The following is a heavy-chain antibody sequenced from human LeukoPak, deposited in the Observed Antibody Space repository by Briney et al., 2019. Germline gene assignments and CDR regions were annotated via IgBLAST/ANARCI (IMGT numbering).Heavy chain of an antibody. CDR1: GGSFSSYA. V-gene: IGHV1-69*05. Sequence: GASVKVSCKASGGSFSSYAISWVRQAPGQGLEWMGGIIPIFGTANYAQKFQSRVTITTDESTSTAYMELSSLRSEDTAVYYCARGGIAARSSLDYWGQGTLVTVSS. D-gene: IGHD6-6*01. J-gene: IGHJ4*02. CDR3: ARGGIAARSSLDY. CDR2: IIPIFGTA.